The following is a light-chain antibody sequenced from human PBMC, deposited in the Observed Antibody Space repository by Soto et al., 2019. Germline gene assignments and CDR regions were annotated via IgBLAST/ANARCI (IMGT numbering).Light chain of an antibody. CDR1: QSVSNSY. CDR2: GAS. Sequence: EIVLTQSPGTLSLSPGERATLSCRASQSVSNSYLAWYQQKPGQAPRLLINGASSRATGIPDRFSGSGSGTDFTLTISRLEPEDFAVYYCQQYGSSPPTVGGGTKVAIK. CDR3: QQYGSSPPT. J-gene: IGKJ4*02. V-gene: IGKV3-20*01.